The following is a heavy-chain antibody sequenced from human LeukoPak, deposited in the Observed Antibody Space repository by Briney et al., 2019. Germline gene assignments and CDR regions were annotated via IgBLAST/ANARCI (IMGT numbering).Heavy chain of an antibody. D-gene: IGHD3-10*01. CDR2: SSSSSSYI. CDR1: GFTFSSYS. CDR3: ARDFDYYGSGSYYQFDP. V-gene: IGHV3-21*01. J-gene: IGHJ5*02. Sequence: PGGSLRLSCAASGFTFSSYSMNWVRQAPGKGLEWVSSSSSSSSYIYYADSVKGRFTISRDNAKNSLYLQMNSLRAEDTAVYYCARDFDYYGSGSYYQFDPWGQGTLVTVSS.